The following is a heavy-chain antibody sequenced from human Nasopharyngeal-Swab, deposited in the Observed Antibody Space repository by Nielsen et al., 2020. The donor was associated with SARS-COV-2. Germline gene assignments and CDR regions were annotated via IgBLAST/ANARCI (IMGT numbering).Heavy chain of an antibody. CDR2: IYHYGT. D-gene: IGHD3-9*01. V-gene: IGHV4-59*13. Sequence: SETLSLTCTVSGGSISAYFWNWVRQAPGKGLEWIGHIYHYGTDYNPSLKNRVSISVDSSKNQVALKLNSVTAADAAVYYCARESTGRDEFDSWGQGILVTVSS. J-gene: IGHJ4*02. CDR1: GGSISAYF. CDR3: ARESTGRDEFDS.